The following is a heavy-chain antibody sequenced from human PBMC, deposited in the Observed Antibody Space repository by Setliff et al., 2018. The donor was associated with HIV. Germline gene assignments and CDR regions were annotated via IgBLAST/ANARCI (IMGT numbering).Heavy chain of an antibody. D-gene: IGHD6-25*01. J-gene: IGHJ6*03. CDR2: ISGYNGWT. CDR1: GYAFTSYG. V-gene: IGHV1-18*01. CDR3: ARWVDDNSEGSYYHYMDV. Sequence: ASVKVSCKASGYAFTSYGVSWVRQAPGQGLEWMGLISGYNGWTKYPQKFQGRVTMTTDTSTSTVYMELTSLTSDDTAVYYCARWVDDNSEGSYYHYMDVWGNGASVTVSS.